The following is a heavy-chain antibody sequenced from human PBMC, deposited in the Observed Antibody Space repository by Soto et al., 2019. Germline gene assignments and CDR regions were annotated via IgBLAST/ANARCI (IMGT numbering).Heavy chain of an antibody. J-gene: IGHJ4*02. V-gene: IGHV4-59*01. D-gene: IGHD3-16*02. CDR3: ARRKITFGGVIVLDY. Sequence: QVQLQESGPGLVKPSETLSLTCTVSGGSISSYYWSWIRQPPGKGLEWIGYIYYSGSTNYNPSLKSRVTLSVDTSKNQFSLKLSSVTAADTAVYYCARRKITFGGVIVLDYWGQGTLVTVSS. CDR2: IYYSGST. CDR1: GGSISSYY.